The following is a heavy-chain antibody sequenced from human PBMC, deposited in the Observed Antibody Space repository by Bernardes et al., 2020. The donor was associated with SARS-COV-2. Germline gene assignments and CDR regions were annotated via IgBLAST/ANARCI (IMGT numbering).Heavy chain of an antibody. J-gene: IGHJ4*02. CDR3: AKDYCDADCDFFDY. V-gene: IGHV3-23*01. Sequence: GGSLRLSCVASGFNFRNYALGWVRQVPGKGLEWVSGISGSGLVLQYANSVRGRFTVSRDDSKTTMYMEMNDLRAEDTAIYYCAKDYCDADCDFFDYWGQGALVSVSS. D-gene: IGHD2-21*02. CDR2: ISGSGLVL. CDR1: GFNFRNYA.